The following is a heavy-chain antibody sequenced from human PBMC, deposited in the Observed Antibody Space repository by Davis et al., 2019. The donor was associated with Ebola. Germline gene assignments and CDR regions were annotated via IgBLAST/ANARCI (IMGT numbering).Heavy chain of an antibody. Sequence: GESLKISCAASGFTFSSYWMHWVRQAPGKGLVWVSRINSDGSSTSYADSVKGRFTVSRDNAKNTLYLQMNSLRAEDTAVYYCARDGSYSSSWYYYGMDVWGQGTTVTVSS. CDR3: ARDGSYSSSWYYYGMDV. CDR1: GFTFSSYW. D-gene: IGHD6-13*01. CDR2: INSDGSST. J-gene: IGHJ6*02. V-gene: IGHV3-74*01.